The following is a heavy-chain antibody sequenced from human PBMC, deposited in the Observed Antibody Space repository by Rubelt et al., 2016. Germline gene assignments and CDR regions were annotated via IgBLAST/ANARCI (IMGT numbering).Heavy chain of an antibody. D-gene: IGHD6-13*01. J-gene: IGHJ6*02. Sequence: LVQHGGSLRLSCAASGFTFGRYWMNWFRQAPGKGLEWVANIREDGSEKNYVDSVKGRFTISREHAKNSLYLQMNSLRAEDTALYYCAKDIEGYSSRWGGMDVWGQGTTVTVSS. V-gene: IGHV3-7*03. CDR3: AKDIEGYSSRWGGMDV. CDR2: IREDGSEK. CDR1: GFTFGRYW.